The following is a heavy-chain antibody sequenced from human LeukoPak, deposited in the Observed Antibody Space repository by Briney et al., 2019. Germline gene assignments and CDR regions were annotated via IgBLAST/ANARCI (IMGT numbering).Heavy chain of an antibody. V-gene: IGHV3-30*02. J-gene: IGHJ1*01. CDR2: IRYDGSDK. CDR1: GFTFSDYY. D-gene: IGHD2-2*01. CDR3: AKAYCSSTSCSSDLYFQH. Sequence: GGSLRLSCAASGFTFSDYYMSWIRQAPGKGLEWVAFIRYDGSDKYYADSVKGRFTISRDNSKNTLYLQMNSLRAEDTAVYYCAKAYCSSTSCSSDLYFQHWGQGTLVTVSS.